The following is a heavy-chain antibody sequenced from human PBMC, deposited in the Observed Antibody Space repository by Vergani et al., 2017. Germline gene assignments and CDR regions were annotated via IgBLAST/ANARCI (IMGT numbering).Heavy chain of an antibody. D-gene: IGHD3-10*01. V-gene: IGHV4-34*01. Sequence: QMQLQESGPGLVKASETLSLTCAVYGGSFSGYYWSWIRQPPGKGLEWIGEINHSGSTNYNPSLKSRVTISVDTSENPFSLKLSSVTAADTAVYFCARRRGSGGFFPSSYFYGMDVWGHGTTVTVSS. CDR3: ARRRGSGGFFPSSYFYGMDV. CDR2: INHSGST. CDR1: GGSFSGYY. J-gene: IGHJ6*02.